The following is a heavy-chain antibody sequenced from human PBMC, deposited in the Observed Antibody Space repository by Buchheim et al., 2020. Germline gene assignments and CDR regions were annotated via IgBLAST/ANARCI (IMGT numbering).Heavy chain of an antibody. CDR2: ISSSSSTI. Sequence: EVQLVESGGALVQPGGSLRLSCAASGFIFSSYSMNWVRQAPGKGLEWVSYISSSSSTIYYADFVKGRFTISRDDAKNSLYLQMNSLRAEDTAVYYCARVGSATYYYDSSGYRWGQGTL. D-gene: IGHD3-22*01. CDR1: GFIFSSYS. CDR3: ARVGSATYYYDSSGYR. J-gene: IGHJ4*02. V-gene: IGHV3-48*01.